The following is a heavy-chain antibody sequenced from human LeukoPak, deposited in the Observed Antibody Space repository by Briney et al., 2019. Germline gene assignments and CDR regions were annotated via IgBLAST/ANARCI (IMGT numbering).Heavy chain of an antibody. V-gene: IGHV4-59*01. Sequence: SETLSLTCTVSGDSISSYYWSWIRQPPGKGLEGIGYIYGGGSTNYSPSLKSRVAISVDTSQTQFSLTLSSVTAADTAVYYCARAVIAARSMGNYYYMDVWGQGATVTVSS. CDR1: GDSISSYY. D-gene: IGHD6-6*01. CDR3: ARAVIAARSMGNYYYMDV. J-gene: IGHJ6*03. CDR2: IYGGGST.